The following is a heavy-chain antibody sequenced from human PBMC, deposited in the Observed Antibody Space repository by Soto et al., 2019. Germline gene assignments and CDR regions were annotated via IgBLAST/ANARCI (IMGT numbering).Heavy chain of an antibody. D-gene: IGHD6-6*01. J-gene: IGHJ6*02. CDR2: ISAYNGNT. Sequence: QVQLVQSGAEVKKPGASVKVSCKASGYTFTSYGISWVRQAPGQGLEWMGWISAYNGNTNYAQKLQGRVTMTTDTSTSTAYMELRSLRSDDTAVYYCARWARPRSDRDYYYYGMDVWFQGTTVTVSS. CDR1: GYTFTSYG. V-gene: IGHV1-18*01. CDR3: ARWARPRSDRDYYYYGMDV.